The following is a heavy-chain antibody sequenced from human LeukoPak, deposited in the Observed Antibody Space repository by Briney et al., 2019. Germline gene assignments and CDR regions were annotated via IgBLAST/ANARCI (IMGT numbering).Heavy chain of an antibody. CDR1: GGSITNYY. V-gene: IGHV4-4*07. Sequence: PSETLSLTCNVSGGSITNYYWSWIRQPAGKELEWIGRIYSTGSTNYTPSLKSRVTLSVDTSKSQFSLKLTSVTAADTAVYYCAREGGYSGYLDYWGHGALVTVSS. J-gene: IGHJ4*01. D-gene: IGHD5-12*01. CDR2: IYSTGST. CDR3: AREGGYSGYLDY.